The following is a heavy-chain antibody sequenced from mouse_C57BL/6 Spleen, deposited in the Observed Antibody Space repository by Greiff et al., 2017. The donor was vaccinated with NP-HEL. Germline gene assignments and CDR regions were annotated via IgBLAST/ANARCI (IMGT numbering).Heavy chain of an antibody. CDR2: ISSGGDYI. J-gene: IGHJ2*01. CDR3: TRERNGNSFDY. V-gene: IGHV5-9-1*02. CDR1: GFTFSSYA. D-gene: IGHD2-1*01. Sequence: EVQVVESGEGLVKPGGSLKLSCAASGFTFSSYAMSWVRQTPEKRLEWVAYISSGGDYIYYADTVKGRFTISRDNARNTLYLQMSSLKSEDTAMYYCTRERNGNSFDYWGQGTTLTVSS.